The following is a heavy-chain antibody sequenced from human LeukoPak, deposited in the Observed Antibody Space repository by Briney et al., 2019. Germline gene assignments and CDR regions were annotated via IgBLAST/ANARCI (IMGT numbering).Heavy chain of an antibody. CDR2: INRDGSST. V-gene: IGHV3-74*01. D-gene: IGHD2/OR15-2a*01. CDR1: GIIFSNYW. CDR3: ARVSILIVPYYAFDI. Sequence: GGSLRLSCAASGIIFSNYWMHWVRQAPGKGLVWVSRINRDGSSTSYADSVKGRFTISRDNAKNSLYLQMNSLRAEDTAVYYCARVSILIVPYYAFDIWGQGTMVTVSS. J-gene: IGHJ3*02.